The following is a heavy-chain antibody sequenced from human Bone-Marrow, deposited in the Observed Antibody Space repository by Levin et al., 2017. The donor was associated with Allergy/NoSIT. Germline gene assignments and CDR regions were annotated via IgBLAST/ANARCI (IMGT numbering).Heavy chain of an antibody. D-gene: IGHD3-3*01. CDR2: ISYDGGNK. J-gene: IGHJ3*02. V-gene: IGHV3-30-3*01. CDR1: EFTFSNYA. CDR3: ARDLFGVVFRGAFDI. Sequence: GGSLRLSCAASEFTFSNYAMHWVRQAPGKGLEWVALISYDGGNKYYVDSVKGRFIISRDNSKNTLYLQMNSLRPEDTAVYYCARDLFGVVFRGAFDIWGQGTMVTVSS.